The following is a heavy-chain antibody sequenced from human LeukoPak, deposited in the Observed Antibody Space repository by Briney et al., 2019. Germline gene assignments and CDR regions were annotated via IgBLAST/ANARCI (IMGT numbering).Heavy chain of an antibody. CDR2: IYYSGNT. CDR3: ARLGGSSWPYYYYGMDV. D-gene: IGHD6-13*01. J-gene: IGHJ6*02. Sequence: SETLSLTCTVSGGSISSYYWSWIRQPPGKGLEWIGYIYYSGNTNYNPSLKSRVTISVDTSKNQFSLKLSSVTAADTAVYYCARLGGSSWPYYYYGMDVWGQGTTVTVSS. V-gene: IGHV4-59*08. CDR1: GGSISSYY.